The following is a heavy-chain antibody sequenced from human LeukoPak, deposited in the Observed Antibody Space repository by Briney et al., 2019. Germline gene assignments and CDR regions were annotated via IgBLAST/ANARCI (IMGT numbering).Heavy chain of an antibody. CDR2: INHSGST. CDR3: ARGGGSGYFDY. J-gene: IGHJ4*02. Sequence: GSLRLSCAASGFSFSHYALPWVRQPPGKGLEWIGEINHSGSTNYNPSLKSRVTISVDTSKNQFSLKLSSVTAADTAVYYCARGGGSGYFDYWGQGTLVTVSS. CDR1: GFSFSHYA. V-gene: IGHV4-34*01. D-gene: IGHD3-22*01.